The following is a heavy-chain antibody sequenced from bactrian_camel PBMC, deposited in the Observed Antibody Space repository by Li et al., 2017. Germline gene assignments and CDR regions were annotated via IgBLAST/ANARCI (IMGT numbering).Heavy chain of an antibody. D-gene: IGHD6*01. Sequence: HVQLVESGGGSVQAGGSLRLSCVASGATYNFYRMAWFRQTPGKEREGVAVIGIGGAFTVYADSVKGRFIITRDKAKDLVYLQMNGLQPEDTGIYYCAADQLYGTCRDVLDFPARGQGTQVTVSS. V-gene: IGHV3-3*01. CDR1: GATYNFYR. CDR2: IGIGGAFT. CDR3: AADQLYGTCRDVLDFPA. J-gene: IGHJ4*01.